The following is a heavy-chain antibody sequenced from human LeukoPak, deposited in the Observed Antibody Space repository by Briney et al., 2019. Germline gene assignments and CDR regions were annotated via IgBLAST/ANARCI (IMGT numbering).Heavy chain of an antibody. J-gene: IGHJ3*02. Sequence: GASVKVSCKASGYTFTSYAMHWVRQAPGQRLEWMGWINAGNGNTKYSQKFQGRVTITRDTSASTAYMELSSLRSEDTAVYYCARVISGSFGAFDIWGQGTMVTVSS. CDR2: INAGNGNT. V-gene: IGHV1-3*01. D-gene: IGHD1-26*01. CDR1: GYTFTSYA. CDR3: ARVISGSFGAFDI.